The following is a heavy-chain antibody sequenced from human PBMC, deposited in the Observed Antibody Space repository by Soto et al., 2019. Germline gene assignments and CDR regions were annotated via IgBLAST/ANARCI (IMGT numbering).Heavy chain of an antibody. CDR3: ARGGQDFWSGTFDY. Sequence: MSLTCTVSGGSISNYFCNWIRQPAGKGLEWIGRIDNSGSTNYNPSLKSRITMSADTSRNQFSLKLNSVTAADTAVYYCARGGQDFWSGTFDYWGTGALVTVSS. CDR1: GGSISNYF. J-gene: IGHJ4*02. CDR2: IDNSGST. V-gene: IGHV4-4*07. D-gene: IGHD3-3*01.